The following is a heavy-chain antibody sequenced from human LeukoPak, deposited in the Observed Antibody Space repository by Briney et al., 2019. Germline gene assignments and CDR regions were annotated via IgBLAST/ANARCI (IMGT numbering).Heavy chain of an antibody. D-gene: IGHD6-19*01. CDR2: IIPIFGTA. V-gene: IGHV1-69*13. J-gene: IGHJ6*03. Sequence: SVKVSCKASGGTFSSYAISWVRQAPGQGLEWMGGIIPIFGTANYAQKFQGRVAITADESTSTAYMELSSLRSEDTAVYYCARDRQKRAGYSSGWYYYYYMDVWGKGTTVTVSS. CDR3: ARDRQKRAGYSSGWYYYYYMDV. CDR1: GGTFSSYA.